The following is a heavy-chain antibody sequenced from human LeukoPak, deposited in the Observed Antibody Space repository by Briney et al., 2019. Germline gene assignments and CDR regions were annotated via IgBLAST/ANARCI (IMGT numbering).Heavy chain of an antibody. Sequence: ASVKVSCKVSGYTLTELSMHWVRQAPGKGLEWVGGFDPEDGETIYAQKFQGRVTVTEDTFTDTAYMELSSLRSEDTAVYYCATGAPLAAAFDYWGQGTLVTVSS. D-gene: IGHD6-13*01. CDR2: FDPEDGET. J-gene: IGHJ4*02. CDR3: ATGAPLAAAFDY. V-gene: IGHV1-24*01. CDR1: GYTLTELS.